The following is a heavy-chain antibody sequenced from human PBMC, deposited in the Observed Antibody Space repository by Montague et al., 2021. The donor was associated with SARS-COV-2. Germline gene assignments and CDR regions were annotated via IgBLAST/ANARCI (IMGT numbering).Heavy chain of an antibody. CDR2: IYYSGST. D-gene: IGHD6-6*01. Sequence: SETLSLTCTVSGGSISSYYWSWIRQPPGKGLEWIGYIYYSGSTSYNPSLKSRVTISVDTSKNQFSLKLSSVTAADTAVYYCARGREYSSPAGFDYWGQGTLVTVSS. V-gene: IGHV4-59*01. J-gene: IGHJ4*02. CDR1: GGSISSYY. CDR3: ARGREYSSPAGFDY.